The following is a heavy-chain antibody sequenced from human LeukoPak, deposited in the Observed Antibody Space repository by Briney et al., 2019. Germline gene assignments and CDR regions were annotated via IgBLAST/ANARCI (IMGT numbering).Heavy chain of an antibody. CDR1: GFTFSNYW. D-gene: IGHD3-22*01. V-gene: IGHV3-7*01. Sequence: GGSLRLSCAASGFTFSNYWMSWVRQAPGKGLEWVANIKQDGSEKYYVDSVKGRFTISRDSAKNSLYLQMNSLRAEDTAVYYCARESGYYHYFDYWGQGTLVTVSS. CDR2: IKQDGSEK. CDR3: ARESGYYHYFDY. J-gene: IGHJ4*02.